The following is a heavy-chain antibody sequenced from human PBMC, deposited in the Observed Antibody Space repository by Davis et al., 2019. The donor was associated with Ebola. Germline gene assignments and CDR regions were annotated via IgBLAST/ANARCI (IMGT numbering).Heavy chain of an antibody. CDR1: GGSISSYY. D-gene: IGHD3-10*01. CDR2: IYYSGST. Sequence: SETLSLTCTVSGGSISSYYWSWIRQPPGKGLEWIGYIYYSGSTNYNPSLKSRVTISVDTSKNQFSLKLSSVTAADTAVYYCARHFGREDYFDYWGQGTLVTVSS. CDR3: ARHFGREDYFDY. V-gene: IGHV4-59*08. J-gene: IGHJ4*02.